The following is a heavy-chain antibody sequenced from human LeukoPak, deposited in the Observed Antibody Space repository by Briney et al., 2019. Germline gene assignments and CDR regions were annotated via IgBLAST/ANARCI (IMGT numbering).Heavy chain of an antibody. Sequence: SETLSLTCTVSGGSISGSSYYWGWIRQPPGKGLEWIGSIYYSGSTYYNPSLKSRVTISVDTSKNQFSLKLSSVTAADTAVYYCATSSGWYRYDSWGQGTLVTVSS. CDR1: GGSISGSSYY. CDR3: ATSSGWYRYDS. J-gene: IGHJ4*02. D-gene: IGHD6-19*01. CDR2: IYYSGST. V-gene: IGHV4-39*07.